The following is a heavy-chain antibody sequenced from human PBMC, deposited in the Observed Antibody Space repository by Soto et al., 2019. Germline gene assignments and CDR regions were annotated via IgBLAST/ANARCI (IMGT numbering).Heavy chain of an antibody. V-gene: IGHV3-15*01. CDR1: GFTFSNAW. J-gene: IGHJ4*02. CDR3: TTDDPRHRN. Sequence: RFPGLSCAASGFTFSNAWMSWVRQAPGRGLEWVGRIKSKVDSATTDYAAPGKGRFSISRDDSRNTLYLQMNSLKIEDTAVYYCTTDDPRHRNWCQGTLVTVS. CDR2: IKSKVDSATT.